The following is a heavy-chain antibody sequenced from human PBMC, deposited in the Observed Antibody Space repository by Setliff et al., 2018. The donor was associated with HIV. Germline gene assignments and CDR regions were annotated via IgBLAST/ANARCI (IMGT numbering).Heavy chain of an antibody. CDR3: ARDEFPYARDV. CDR2: ISASGNSP. J-gene: IGHJ4*02. Sequence: GGSLRLSCAASGFTFISYAMSWVRQAPGKGLEWVSTISASGNSPYYVDSVKGRFTISRDNSKNTLYLQMNSLRVEDTAIYYCARDEFPYARDVWGPGTLVTVSS. D-gene: IGHD2-8*01. CDR1: GFTFISYA. V-gene: IGHV3-23*01.